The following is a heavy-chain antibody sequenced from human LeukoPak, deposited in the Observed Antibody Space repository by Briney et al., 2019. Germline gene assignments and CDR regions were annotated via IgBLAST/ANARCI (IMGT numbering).Heavy chain of an antibody. CDR1: NVSLSRQY. CDR2: IYYTGST. V-gene: IGHV4-59*11. CDR3: AGWEFLRGPVDY. Sequence: SETLSLTCTVSNVSLSRQYWSWIRQPPGKGLESIGYIYYTGSTTYNPLLKSRVTISLDTSKNQFSLKFTSVTAADTAVYFCAGWEFLRGPVDYWGQGTLVTVSS. J-gene: IGHJ4*02. D-gene: IGHD3-10*01.